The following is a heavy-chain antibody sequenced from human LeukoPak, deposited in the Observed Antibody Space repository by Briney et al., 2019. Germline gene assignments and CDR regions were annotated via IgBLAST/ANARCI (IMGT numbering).Heavy chain of an antibody. Sequence: GGSLRLSCAVSGFTFSNYWINWVRQAPGKGPEWVASINQDGSEHYYVDSVKGRFTISRDNAKDSLYLQMSSLRVEDTAVYYCVRGRPYWGQGTPVTVSS. V-gene: IGHV3-7*05. CDR1: GFTFSNYW. CDR3: VRGRPY. J-gene: IGHJ4*02. CDR2: INQDGSEH.